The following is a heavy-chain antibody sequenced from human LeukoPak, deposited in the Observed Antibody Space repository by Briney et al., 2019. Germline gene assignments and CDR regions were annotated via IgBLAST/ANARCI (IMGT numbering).Heavy chain of an antibody. CDR3: ARTDYDFWSGYDWFDP. CDR2: ISSSSSYI. D-gene: IGHD3-3*01. CDR1: GFTFSSYS. V-gene: IGHV3-21*01. J-gene: IGHJ5*02. Sequence: GGSLRLSCAASGFTFSSYSMNWVRQAPGKGLEWVSSISSSSSYIYYADSVKGRFTISRDNAKNSLYLQMNSLRAEDTAVYYCARTDYDFWSGYDWFDPWGQGTLVTASS.